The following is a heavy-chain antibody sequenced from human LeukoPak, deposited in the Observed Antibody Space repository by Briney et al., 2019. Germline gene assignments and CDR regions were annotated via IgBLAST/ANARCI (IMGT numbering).Heavy chain of an antibody. Sequence: SETLSLTCTVSGGSISSSSYYWSWIRQPAGKGLEWIGRIYASGSTNYNPSLKSRVTMSVDTSKNQFSLRLSSVTAADTAMYYCARDVVAAAGTWDYWGQGTLVTVSS. J-gene: IGHJ4*02. CDR3: ARDVVAAAGTWDY. V-gene: IGHV4-61*02. CDR2: IYASGST. D-gene: IGHD6-13*01. CDR1: GGSISSSSYY.